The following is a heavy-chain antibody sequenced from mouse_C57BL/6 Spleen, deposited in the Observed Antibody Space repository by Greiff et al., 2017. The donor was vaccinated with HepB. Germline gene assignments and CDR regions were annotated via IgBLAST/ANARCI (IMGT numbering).Heavy chain of an antibody. D-gene: IGHD1-1*01. V-gene: IGHV7-3*01. Sequence: EVKLMESGGGLVQPGGSLSLSCAASGFTFTDYYMSWVRQPPGKALEWLGFIRNKANGYTTEYSASVKGRFTISRDNSQSILYLQMNALRAEDSATYYCARSPSSYYYGSSYDYWGQGTTLTVSS. CDR2: IRNKANGYTT. CDR3: ARSPSSYYYGSSYDY. J-gene: IGHJ2*01. CDR1: GFTFTDYY.